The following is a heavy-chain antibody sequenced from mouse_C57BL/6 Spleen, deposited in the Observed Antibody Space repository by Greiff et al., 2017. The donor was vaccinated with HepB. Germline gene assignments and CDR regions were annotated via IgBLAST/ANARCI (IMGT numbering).Heavy chain of an antibody. CDR2: IRSKSSNYAT. Sequence: EVHLVESGGGLVQPKGSLKLSCAASGFTFNTYAMHWVRQAPGQGLEWVARIRSKSSNYATYYADSVKDRFTISRDDSQSMLYLQMNNLKTEDTAMYYCVRGPYYDYDGDWYFDVWGTGTTVTVSS. CDR1: GFTFNTYA. D-gene: IGHD2-4*01. CDR3: VRGPYYDYDGDWYFDV. V-gene: IGHV10-3*01. J-gene: IGHJ1*03.